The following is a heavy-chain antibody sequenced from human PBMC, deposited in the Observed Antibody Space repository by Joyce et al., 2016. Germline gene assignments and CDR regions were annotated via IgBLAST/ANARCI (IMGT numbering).Heavy chain of an antibody. J-gene: IGHJ3*02. V-gene: IGHV3-30*04. D-gene: IGHD6-13*01. Sequence: QDQLAESGGGVVQPGTSLRLSCTASGSLFSGYAMNWVRQDPGKGLEWVAIISDDGPNKFYADSVRGRFTISRDNYKNTLFLQMNSLTIEDASVYYCARRSGIPAGRRPGAFDMWGQGTVVTVSS. CDR2: ISDDGPNK. CDR3: ARRSGIPAGRRPGAFDM. CDR1: GSLFSGYA.